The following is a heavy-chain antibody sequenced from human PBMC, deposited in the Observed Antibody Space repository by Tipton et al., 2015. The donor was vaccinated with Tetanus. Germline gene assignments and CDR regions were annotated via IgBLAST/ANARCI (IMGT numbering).Heavy chain of an antibody. V-gene: IGHV4-61*01. D-gene: IGHD6-13*01. J-gene: IGHJ5*02. Sequence: TLSLTCTVFGGSVSSGSYYWAWIRQPPGKGLEWIGHISNGNPAYTPSLKSRLTLSVDTSKNEFSLKLRSVTAADSAVYYCARGRQRLVPAGFDLWGQGTLVTVSS. CDR1: GGSVSSGSYY. CDR2: ISNGNP. CDR3: ARGRQRLVPAGFDL.